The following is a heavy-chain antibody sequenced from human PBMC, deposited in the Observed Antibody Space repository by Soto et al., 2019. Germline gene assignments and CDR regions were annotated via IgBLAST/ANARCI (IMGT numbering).Heavy chain of an antibody. J-gene: IGHJ5*02. CDR3: AKETLTYDILTGYYWFDP. CDR2: ISYDGSNK. CDR1: GFTFSSYG. Sequence: VQLVESGGGVVQPGRSLRLSCAASGFTFSSYGMHWVRQAPGKGLEWVAVISYDGSNKYYADSVKGRFTISRDNSKNTLYLQMNSLRAEDTAVYYCAKETLTYDILTGYYWFDPWGQGTLVTVSS. V-gene: IGHV3-30*18. D-gene: IGHD3-9*01.